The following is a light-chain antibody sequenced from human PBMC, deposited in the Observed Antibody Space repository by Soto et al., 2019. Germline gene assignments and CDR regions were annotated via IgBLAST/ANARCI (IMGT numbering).Light chain of an antibody. V-gene: IGLV2-14*01. J-gene: IGLJ1*01. Sequence: QSALAQPASVSGSPGQSITISCTGTSSDVGAYNYVSWYQQHQGKAPKLMIYEVSNRPSGVSHRFSGSKSDNTASLTISGLQTDDEADYYCSSYTSSRTLVFGTGTKVTVL. CDR1: SSDVGAYNY. CDR3: SSYTSSRTLV. CDR2: EVS.